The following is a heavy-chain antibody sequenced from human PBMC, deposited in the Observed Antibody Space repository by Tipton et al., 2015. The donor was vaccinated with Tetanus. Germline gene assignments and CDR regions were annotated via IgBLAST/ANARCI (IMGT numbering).Heavy chain of an antibody. V-gene: IGHV4-61*01. CDR3: ARANNDYPKKGPFDY. Sequence: GLVKPSETLSLICTVSGSSISRSSHYWTWIRQPPGKEPEWVGYVYHSGATNYHPSLKSRLAISADTSKNQFSLNLRSVITADTAVYYCARANNDYPKKGPFDYWGQGILVTVSS. J-gene: IGHJ4*02. CDR1: GSSISRSSHY. CDR2: VYHSGAT. D-gene: IGHD5-12*01.